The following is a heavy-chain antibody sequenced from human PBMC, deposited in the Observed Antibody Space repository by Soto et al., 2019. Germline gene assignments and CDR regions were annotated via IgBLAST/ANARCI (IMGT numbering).Heavy chain of an antibody. D-gene: IGHD2-8*02. Sequence: QVQLVQSGAEVKKPGSSVRVSCTVSGGTFTTYTIDWVRQAPGQGLEWMGRIIPVIGLTNYGLPGRVTINAYKSTSTAYLEVSGLKSEDTAMYYCAKKLAGTDQNAYDIWGQGTMVTVSS. J-gene: IGHJ3*02. V-gene: IGHV1-69*02. CDR3: AKKLAGTDQNAYDI. CDR2: IIPVIGLT. CDR1: GGTFTTYT.